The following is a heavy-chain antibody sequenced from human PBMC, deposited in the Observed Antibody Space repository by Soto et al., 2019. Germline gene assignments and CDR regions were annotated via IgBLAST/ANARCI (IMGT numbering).Heavy chain of an antibody. V-gene: IGHV3-21*01. D-gene: IGHD2-15*01. J-gene: IGHJ4*02. CDR3: ARVHCSGGSCFPPY. CDR1: GFTFSSYS. Sequence: GGSLRLSWAASGFTFSSYSMNWVRQAPGKGLEWVSSISSSSSYIYYADSVKGRFTISRDNAKNSLYLQMNSLRAEDTAVYYCARVHCSGGSCFPPYWGQGTLVTVSS. CDR2: ISSSSSYI.